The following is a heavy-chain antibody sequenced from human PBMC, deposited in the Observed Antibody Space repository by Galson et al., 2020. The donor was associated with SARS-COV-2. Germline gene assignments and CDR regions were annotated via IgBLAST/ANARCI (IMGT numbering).Heavy chain of an antibody. J-gene: IGHJ4*02. CDR2: IYYSGTT. Sequence: SETLSLICTVSGASISSNPYYWGWIRQPPGQGLEWIACIYYSGTTYYTPSLKSRVTISVDSSKNQFSLKLTSVTAADTAVYYCASGRMVRVLNSWGLGTLVTVSS. D-gene: IGHD3-10*01. CDR1: GASISSNPYY. CDR3: ASGRMVRVLNS. V-gene: IGHV4-39*01.